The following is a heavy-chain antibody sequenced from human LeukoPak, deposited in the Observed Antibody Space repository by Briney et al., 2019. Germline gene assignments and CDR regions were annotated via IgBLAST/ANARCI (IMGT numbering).Heavy chain of an antibody. Sequence: GGSLRLSCAASGYILSSYWMSWVRQAPGEGLEWVANIKQDGSEKNYVDSVKGRFTISRDNTKKSLYLEMNSLRVEDTAVYYCASLQQLAGNDVFDIWGQGTMVTVSS. D-gene: IGHD6-13*01. CDR1: GYILSSYW. CDR2: IKQDGSEK. V-gene: IGHV3-7*01. CDR3: ASLQQLAGNDVFDI. J-gene: IGHJ3*02.